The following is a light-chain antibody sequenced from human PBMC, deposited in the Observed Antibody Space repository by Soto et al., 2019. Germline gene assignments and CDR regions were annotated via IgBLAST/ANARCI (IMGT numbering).Light chain of an antibody. CDR2: GAS. J-gene: IGKJ2*01. Sequence: EIVMTQSPATLSVSPGERATLSCRASQSVSSNLAWYQQKPGQAPRLLLYGASTRATGIPARFSGSGSGTEFTLTISSLQSEDFAVYDCQQYNNWPYTFGKRTKVEIE. CDR3: QQYNNWPYT. CDR1: QSVSSN. V-gene: IGKV3-15*01.